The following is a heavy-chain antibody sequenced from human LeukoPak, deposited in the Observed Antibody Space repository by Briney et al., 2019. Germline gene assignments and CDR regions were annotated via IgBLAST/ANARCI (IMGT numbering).Heavy chain of an antibody. D-gene: IGHD2-2*01. CDR1: GYSFTIHW. Sequence: GESLKISCKGSGYSFTIHWIGWVRQMPGKGLDWMGIMYPRDSDIRYSPSFQGQVTMSADKSINTAHLQWSSLKASDTAMYYCATSLECGSTSCYAFHIWGQGQWSWSLQ. J-gene: IGHJ3*02. CDR2: MYPRDSDI. CDR3: ATSLECGSTSCYAFHI. V-gene: IGHV5-51*01.